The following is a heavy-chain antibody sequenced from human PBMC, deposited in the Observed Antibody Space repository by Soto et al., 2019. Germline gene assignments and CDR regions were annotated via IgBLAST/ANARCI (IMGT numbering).Heavy chain of an antibody. V-gene: IGHV4-59*01. D-gene: IGHD5-12*01. Sequence: PSETLSLTCNVNGGSTSGSYWSWVRQSPGKGLEWIGYIHYSGTPTYSPSLRSRVTISLDPSESQFSLKLTSVTAADTAIYYCARESIGGWLLSWGRGSLVTVSS. CDR3: ARESIGGWLLS. CDR2: IHYSGTP. J-gene: IGHJ5*02. CDR1: GGSTSGSY.